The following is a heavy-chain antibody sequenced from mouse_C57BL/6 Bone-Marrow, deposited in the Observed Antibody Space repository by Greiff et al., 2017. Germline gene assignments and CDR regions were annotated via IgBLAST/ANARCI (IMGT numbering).Heavy chain of an antibody. V-gene: IGHV1-49*01. Sequence: LKESGAELVKPGSSVKLSCKASYFAFMANAMHWVKQRPGHGLEWIGSFTMYSDATEYSENFKGKATLTANTSSSTAYMELSSLTSEDSAVYSGARCPGNRGWFAYWGQGTLVTVSA. CDR3: ARCPGNRGWFAY. CDR1: YFAFMANA. CDR2: FTMYSDAT. J-gene: IGHJ3*01. D-gene: IGHD2-14*01.